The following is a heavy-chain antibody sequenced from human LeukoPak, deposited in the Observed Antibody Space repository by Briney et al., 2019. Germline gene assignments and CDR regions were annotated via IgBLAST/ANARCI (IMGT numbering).Heavy chain of an antibody. CDR3: SKLKATRTDPFDY. Sequence: GGSLSLSCAASGFTFSSYGMHWVRQAPGKGLEWVAFIRYDGSIKYYADSVKGRFTISRDNSKNTLYLEMNSLRTEDTAVYYCSKLKATRTDPFDYWGQGTLVTVSS. D-gene: IGHD1-1*01. CDR2: IRYDGSIK. J-gene: IGHJ4*02. CDR1: GFTFSSYG. V-gene: IGHV3-30*02.